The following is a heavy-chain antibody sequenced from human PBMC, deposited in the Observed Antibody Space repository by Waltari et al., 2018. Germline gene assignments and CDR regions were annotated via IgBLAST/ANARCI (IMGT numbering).Heavy chain of an antibody. CDR1: GYSIRDGYF. CDR3: ARDLYGGNAAEYFDP. CDR2: IKHKGNT. J-gene: IGHJ4*02. V-gene: IGHV4-38-2*02. Sequence: QVQLQESGPGQLKPSETLSLTCSVSGYSIRDGYFWGWIRLPPGKGLEWIGSIKHKGNTYYHPSLKSRVTLSLDTSKNQFSLTLTSVTAADTALYYCARDLYGGNAAEYFDPWGQGTLLTVSS. D-gene: IGHD4-17*01.